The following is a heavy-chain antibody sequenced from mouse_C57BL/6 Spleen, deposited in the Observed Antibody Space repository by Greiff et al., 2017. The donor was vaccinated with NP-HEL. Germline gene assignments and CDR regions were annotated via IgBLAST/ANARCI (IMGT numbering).Heavy chain of an antibody. V-gene: IGHV1-66*01. D-gene: IGHD2-5*01. CDR2: IYPGSGNT. CDR1: GYSFTSYY. Sequence: QVQLKESGPELVKPGASVKISCKASGYSFTSYYIHWVKQRPGQGLEWIGWIYPGSGNTKYNEKFKGKATLTADTSSSTAYMQLSSLTSEDSAVYYCARSNYSNYPFAYWGQGTLVTVSA. CDR3: ARSNYSNYPFAY. J-gene: IGHJ3*01.